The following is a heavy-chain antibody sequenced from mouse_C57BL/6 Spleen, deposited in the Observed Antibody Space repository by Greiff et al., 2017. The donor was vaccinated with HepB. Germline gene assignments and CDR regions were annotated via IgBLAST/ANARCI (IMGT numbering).Heavy chain of an antibody. CDR3: APTGTDY. V-gene: IGHV1-82*01. CDR2: IYPGDGDT. Sequence: QVQLQQSGPELVKPGASVKISCKASGYAFSSSWMNWVKQRPGKGLEWIGRIYPGDGDTNYNGKFKGKATLTADKSSSTAYVQLSSLTSEDSAVYYCAPTGTDYWGQGTTLTVSS. J-gene: IGHJ2*01. D-gene: IGHD4-1*02. CDR1: GYAFSSSW.